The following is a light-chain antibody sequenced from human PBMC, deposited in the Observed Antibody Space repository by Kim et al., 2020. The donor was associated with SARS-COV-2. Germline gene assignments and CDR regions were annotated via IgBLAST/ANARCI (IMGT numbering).Light chain of an antibody. J-gene: IGLJ3*02. V-gene: IGLV2-14*03. CDR2: GVS. CDR3: SSYTSSSTQV. CDR1: SSDVGGYNY. Sequence: QSVTVSCTGTSSDVGGYNYVSWNQQHQGKAPKLMIYGVSNRPSGVSNRFSGSKSGNTASLTISGLQAEDEADYYGSSYTSSSTQVFGGGTKLTVL.